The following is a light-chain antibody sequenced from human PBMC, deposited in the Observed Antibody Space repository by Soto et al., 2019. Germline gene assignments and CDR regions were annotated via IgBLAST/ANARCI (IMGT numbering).Light chain of an antibody. CDR3: SSYSKIDARV. CDR1: SRDIGLYKY. CDR2: EVS. V-gene: IGLV2-14*01. Sequence: QSALTQPASVSGSPGQSITISCSGTSRDIGLYKYVSWYQQRPGKAPRLIIYEVSNRPSGVSNRFSGSKTGNTASLTISGLQPEDEANYFCSSYSKIDARVFGGGTKLTVL. J-gene: IGLJ2*01.